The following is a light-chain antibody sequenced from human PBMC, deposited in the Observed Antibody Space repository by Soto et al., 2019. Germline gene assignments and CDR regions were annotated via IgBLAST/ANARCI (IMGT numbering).Light chain of an antibody. CDR3: CSYTISSTHGV. J-gene: IGLJ1*01. V-gene: IGLV2-14*01. CDR2: DVS. Sequence: QSALTQPASVSGSPGQSITISCTGTSSDVGGYNYVSWYQQHPGKAPKLMIYDVSNRPSGVSNRFSGSKSGNTASLTISGVQAEDEADYYCCSYTISSTHGVFGTGPKLTVL. CDR1: SSDVGGYNY.